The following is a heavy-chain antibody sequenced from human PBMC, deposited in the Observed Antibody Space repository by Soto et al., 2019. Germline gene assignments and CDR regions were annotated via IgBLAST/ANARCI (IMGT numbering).Heavy chain of an antibody. V-gene: IGHV3-30*04. D-gene: IGHD2-21*02. CDR1: GFMFNNFA. CDR3: VRSKRRHCGNDCYMFDL. CDR2: ISYDGRHK. Sequence: GWSLRLACASSGFMFNNFAMKWVRQAPGKGLEWVALISYDGRHKNYADSVKGRITISRDNSKNILYLQMSALRAEDTAIYYCVRSKRRHCGNDCYMFDLWGQGTLVTVSS. J-gene: IGHJ5*02.